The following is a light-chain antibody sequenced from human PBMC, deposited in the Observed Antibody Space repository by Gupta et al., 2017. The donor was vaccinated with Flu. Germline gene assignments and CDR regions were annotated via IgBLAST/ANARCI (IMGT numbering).Light chain of an antibody. V-gene: IGKV3-15*01. CDR3: QQDNNWQT. Sequence: EIVMTQSPATLSVSPGERATRSCRASQLVSSDLAWYQQKPGQAPRLLIYGSSTSANGVPDRYSGSGSGTEFTLTSSSRQSEDFAVYYGQQDNNWQTFGQGTKVDIK. J-gene: IGKJ1*01. CDR1: QLVSSD. CDR2: GSS.